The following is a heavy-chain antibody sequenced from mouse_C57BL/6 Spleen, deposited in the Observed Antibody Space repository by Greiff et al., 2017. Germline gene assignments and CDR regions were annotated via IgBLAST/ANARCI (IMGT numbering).Heavy chain of an antibody. CDR2: IYPGSGST. D-gene: IGHD2-3*01. Sequence: QVQLQPPGAELVKPGASVKMSCKASGYTFTSYWITWVKQRPGQGLEWIGDIYPGSGSTNYNEKFKSKATLTVDTSSSTAYMQLSSLTSEDSAVYYCSNGYYREAMDYWGQGTSVTVSS. CDR1: GYTFTSYW. V-gene: IGHV1-55*01. CDR3: SNGYYREAMDY. J-gene: IGHJ4*01.